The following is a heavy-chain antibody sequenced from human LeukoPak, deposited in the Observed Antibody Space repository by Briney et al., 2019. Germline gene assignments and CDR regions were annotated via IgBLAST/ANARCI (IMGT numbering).Heavy chain of an antibody. V-gene: IGHV1-69*05. Sequence: SVKVSCKASGGTFSSYAISWVRQAPGQGLEWMGRIIPIFGTANYAQKFQGRVTITTDESTSTAYMELSSLRSEDTAVYYCARDGGGLRFLPMDAWGKGTTVTVSS. CDR1: GGTFSSYA. CDR3: ARDGGGLRFLPMDA. D-gene: IGHD3-3*01. CDR2: IIPIFGTA. J-gene: IGHJ6*03.